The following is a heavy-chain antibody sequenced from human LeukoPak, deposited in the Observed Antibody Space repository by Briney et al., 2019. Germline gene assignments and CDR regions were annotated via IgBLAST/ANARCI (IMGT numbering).Heavy chain of an antibody. CDR2: IYSGGST. CDR1: GFTVSSNY. V-gene: IGHV3-53*01. J-gene: IGHJ4*02. D-gene: IGHD5-24*01. CDR3: ARVDRDSYNYGYFDY. Sequence: GGSLRLSCAAFGFTVSSNYMSWVRQAPGKGLEWVSVIYSGGSTYYADSVKGRFTISRDNSKNTLYLQMNSLRAEDTAVYYCARVDRDSYNYGYFDYWGQGTLVTVSS.